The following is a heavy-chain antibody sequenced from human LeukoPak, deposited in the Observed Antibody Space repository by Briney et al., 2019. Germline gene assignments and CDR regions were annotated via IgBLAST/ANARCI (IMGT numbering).Heavy chain of an antibody. Sequence: PSETLSLTCTVSGGSISSHYWSWIRQPPGKGLEWIGYIYYCGSTNYNPSLKSRVTISVDTSKNQFSLKLSSVTAADTAVYYCARDLRSAAAGTNWFDPWGQGTLVTVSS. J-gene: IGHJ5*02. CDR3: ARDLRSAAAGTNWFDP. V-gene: IGHV4-59*11. D-gene: IGHD6-13*01. CDR2: IYYCGST. CDR1: GGSISSHY.